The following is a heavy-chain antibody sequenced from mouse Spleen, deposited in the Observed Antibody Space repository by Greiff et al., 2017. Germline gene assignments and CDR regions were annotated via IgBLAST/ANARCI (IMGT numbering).Heavy chain of an antibody. J-gene: IGHJ4*01. Sequence: EVKLVESGGGLVKPGGSLKLSCAASGFTFSSYAMSWVRQTPEKRLEWVATISSGGGNTYYPDSVKGRFTISRDNAKNTLYLQMSSLKSEDTAMYYCARQSMITTILMDYWGQGTSVTVSS. CDR3: ARQSMITTILMDY. V-gene: IGHV5-9*04. CDR1: GFTFSSYA. CDR2: ISSGGGNT. D-gene: IGHD2-4*01.